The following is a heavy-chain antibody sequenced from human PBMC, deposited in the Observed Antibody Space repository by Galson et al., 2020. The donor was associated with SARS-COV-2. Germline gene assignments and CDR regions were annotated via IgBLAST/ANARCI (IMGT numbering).Heavy chain of an antibody. CDR2: ISRHGDTI. CDR3: AKALDGYNFFGL. V-gene: IGHV3-11*04. D-gene: IGHD5-12*01. CDR1: GFTFSKPY. J-gene: IGHJ2*01. Sequence: GESLKISRAAPGFTFSKPYMNWIRQAPGKGLEWVSYISRHGDTIYYAKSVKGRFTISRDNAKNPLSLQMNSLRAEDTAIYYCAKALDGYNFFGLWGRGTLVTVSP.